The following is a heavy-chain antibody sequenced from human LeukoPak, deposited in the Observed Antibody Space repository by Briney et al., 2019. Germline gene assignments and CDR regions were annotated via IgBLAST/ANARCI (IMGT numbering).Heavy chain of an antibody. CDR3: ARDKYYDRYFES. V-gene: IGHV3-7*01. D-gene: IGHD3-22*01. CDR1: GFTFNSNW. J-gene: IGHJ4*02. CDR2: IKQDRSEK. Sequence: GGSLRLSCVASGFTFNSNWMSWVRRAPGKGLEWVANIKQDRSEKYYVDSVKGRFTISRDNAKNSVSLQMNSLRAENTAVYYCARDKYYDRYFESWGQGILVTVSS.